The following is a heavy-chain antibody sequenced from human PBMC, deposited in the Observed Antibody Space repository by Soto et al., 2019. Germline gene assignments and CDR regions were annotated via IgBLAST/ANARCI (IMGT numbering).Heavy chain of an antibody. Sequence: QVQLVESGGGVVQPGRSLRLSCAASGFTFSSYGMHWVRQAPGKGLEWVAVISYDGSNKYYADSVKGRFTISRDNSKNKLYLQMNSLRAEDTAVYYCAKEPEALLWFGDLFSADYWGQGTLVNVSS. CDR1: GFTFSSYG. D-gene: IGHD3-10*01. V-gene: IGHV3-30*18. CDR3: AKEPEALLWFGDLFSADY. CDR2: ISYDGSNK. J-gene: IGHJ4*02.